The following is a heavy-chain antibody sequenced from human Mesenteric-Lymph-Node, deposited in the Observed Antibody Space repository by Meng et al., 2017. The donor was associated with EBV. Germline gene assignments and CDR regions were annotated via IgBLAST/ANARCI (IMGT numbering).Heavy chain of an antibody. Sequence: QVRLQQWGAGLLKPSETLSLTCTVYGGSFTDHYWTWIRQPPGKGLEWIAEINHSGGTNYNLSLKNRVTISIDLSKNHFSLKVSSVTAADTAVYYCARSSYGSGSYSPFDFWGEGNLVTASS. CDR3: ARSSYGSGSYSPFDF. D-gene: IGHD3-10*01. CDR2: INHSGGT. J-gene: IGHJ4*02. V-gene: IGHV4-34*01. CDR1: GGSFTDHY.